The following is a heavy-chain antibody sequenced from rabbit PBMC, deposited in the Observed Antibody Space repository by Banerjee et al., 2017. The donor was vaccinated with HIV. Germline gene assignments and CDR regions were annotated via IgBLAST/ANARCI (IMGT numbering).Heavy chain of an antibody. D-gene: IGHD6-1*01. CDR3: ARGAGYGSDAYAVL. V-gene: IGHV1S45*01. CDR1: GFSFSSGYD. CDR2: IYSGNTDAN. Sequence: QEQLVESGGGLVQPGASLTLTCTASGFSFSSGYDMCWVRQAPGKGLEWIGYIYSGNTDANDDASWAKGRFTISKTSSTTVTLQATSLTAADTATYFCARGAGYGSDAYAVLWGPGTLVTVS. J-gene: IGHJ4*01.